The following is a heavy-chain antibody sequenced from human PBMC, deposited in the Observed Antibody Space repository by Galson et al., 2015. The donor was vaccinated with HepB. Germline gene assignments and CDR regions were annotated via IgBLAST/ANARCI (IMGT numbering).Heavy chain of an antibody. Sequence: CAISGDSVSSNSAAWNWIRQSPSRGLEWLGRTYYRSKWYNDYAVSVKSRITINPDTSKNQFSLQLNSVTPEDTAVYYCARAVFNTVVVVARGSGGYYYMDVWGKGTTVTVSS. CDR3: ARAVFNTVVVVARGSGGYYYMDV. V-gene: IGHV6-1*01. CDR1: GDSVSSNSAA. J-gene: IGHJ6*03. D-gene: IGHD2-15*01. CDR2: TYYRSKWYN.